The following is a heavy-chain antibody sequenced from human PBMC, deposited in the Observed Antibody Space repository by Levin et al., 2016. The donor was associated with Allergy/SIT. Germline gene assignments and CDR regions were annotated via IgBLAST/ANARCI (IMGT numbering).Heavy chain of an antibody. Sequence: ASVKVSCKASGYTFSDYFIHWVRQAPGQGFEWMGWSNPNTGGTFYAPKFRGRVTMTRDTSMGIGYMDLSRLTSGDTATYYCARAVWPRVGLGAFDIWGQGTVVIVSS. CDR3: ARAVWPRVGLGAFDI. V-gene: IGHV1-2*02. J-gene: IGHJ3*02. CDR1: GYTFSDYF. CDR2: SNPNTGGT. D-gene: IGHD1-26*01.